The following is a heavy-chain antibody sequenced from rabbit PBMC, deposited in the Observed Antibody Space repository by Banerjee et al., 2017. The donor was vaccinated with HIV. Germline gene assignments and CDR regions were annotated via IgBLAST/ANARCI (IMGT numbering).Heavy chain of an antibody. CDR2: IYAGSVGST. Sequence: QEQLEESGGDLVKPEGSLTLTCTASGFSFSSGYVMCWVRQAPGKGPEWIACIYAGSVGSTAYANWAKGRFTISKTSSTTVTLQMTSLTVADTATYFCARDLAGVIGWNFNLWGPGTLVTVS. V-gene: IGHV1S45*01. CDR3: ARDLAGVIGWNFNL. CDR1: GFSFSSGYV. J-gene: IGHJ4*01. D-gene: IGHD4-1*01.